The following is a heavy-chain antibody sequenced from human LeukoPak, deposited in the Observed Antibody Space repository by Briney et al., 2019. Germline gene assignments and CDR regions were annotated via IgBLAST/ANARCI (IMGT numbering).Heavy chain of an antibody. V-gene: IGHV3-21*01. D-gene: IGHD1-26*01. Sequence: PGGSLRLSCAASGFTFSSYNMNWVRQAPGQGLEWVSSITSGSSYIYYADSVKGRFTISRDNAKNTLYLQMNSLRAEDTAVYYCAKGGTYSGSYLHFDYWGQGTLVTVSS. CDR1: GFTFSSYN. CDR3: AKGGTYSGSYLHFDY. J-gene: IGHJ4*02. CDR2: ITSGSSYI.